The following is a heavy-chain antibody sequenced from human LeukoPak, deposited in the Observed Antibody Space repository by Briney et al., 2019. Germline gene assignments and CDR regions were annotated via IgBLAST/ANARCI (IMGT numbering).Heavy chain of an antibody. V-gene: IGHV3-7*03. CDR1: GFTFSSYW. CDR3: ARGGGLDV. Sequence: GGSLRLSCAASGFTFSSYWMHWARQARGEGREWVASINHNGNVNYYVDSVKGRFTISRDNAKNSLYLQMSNLRAEDTAVYFCARGGGLDVWGQGATVTVSS. J-gene: IGHJ6*02. CDR2: INHNGNVN. D-gene: IGHD3-16*01.